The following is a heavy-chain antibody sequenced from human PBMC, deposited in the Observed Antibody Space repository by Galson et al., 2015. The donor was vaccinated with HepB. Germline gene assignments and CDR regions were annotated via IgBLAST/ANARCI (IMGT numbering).Heavy chain of an antibody. Sequence: SLRLSCAASGFTFSSYWMSWVRQAPGKGLEWVANIKQDGSEKYYVDSVKGRFTISRDNAKNSLYLQMNSLRAEDTAVYYCAREGEGYWHIVVVTAATDAFDIWGQGTMVTVSS. CDR2: IKQDGSEK. CDR3: AREGEGYWHIVVVTAATDAFDI. D-gene: IGHD2-21*02. CDR1: GFTFSSYW. J-gene: IGHJ3*02. V-gene: IGHV3-7*03.